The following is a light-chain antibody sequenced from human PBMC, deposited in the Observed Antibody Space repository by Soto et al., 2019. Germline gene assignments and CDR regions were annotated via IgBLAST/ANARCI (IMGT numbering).Light chain of an antibody. V-gene: IGKV1-39*01. J-gene: IGKJ5*01. Sequence: DTQMTQSPLFLSASVGDRVTITCRASQSISSYVNWYQHKPGKAPQLLIYAASRLHSGVPSRFSGSGSGTDFTLTISSLQPEDFATYYCQQTYNTPLAFGQGTRLEIK. CDR3: QQTYNTPLA. CDR2: AAS. CDR1: QSISSY.